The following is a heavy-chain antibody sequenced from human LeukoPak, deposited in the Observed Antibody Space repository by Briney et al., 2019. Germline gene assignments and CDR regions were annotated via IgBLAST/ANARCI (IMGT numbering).Heavy chain of an antibody. CDR2: ISSRSSSI. CDR1: GFTFSSYS. Sequence: GGSLRLSCAASGFTFSSYSMNWVRQAPGKGLEWVSYISSRSSSIYYADSVKGRFTLSRDNAKNSLYLQMNGLRDEDTAVYYCARGDYGDRDLDYWGQGTLVTVSS. CDR3: ARGDYGDRDLDY. V-gene: IGHV3-48*02. D-gene: IGHD4-17*01. J-gene: IGHJ4*02.